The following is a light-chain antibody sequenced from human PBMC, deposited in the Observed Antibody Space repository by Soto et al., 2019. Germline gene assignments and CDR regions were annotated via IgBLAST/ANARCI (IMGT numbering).Light chain of an antibody. J-gene: IGLJ3*02. Sequence: QSALTQPASVSGSPGQSITISCSGTSSHVGGYNYVSWYQQSPGNAPKLLIYEVTNRPSGVSNRFSGSKSVNTASLTISGLQAEDAAAYYCSSYTTSSIWLFGGGTKLTVL. CDR1: SSHVGGYNY. CDR3: SSYTTSSIWL. V-gene: IGLV2-14*01. CDR2: EVT.